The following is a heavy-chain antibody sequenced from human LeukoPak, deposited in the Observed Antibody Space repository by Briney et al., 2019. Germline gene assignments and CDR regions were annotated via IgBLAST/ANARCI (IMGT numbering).Heavy chain of an antibody. Sequence: ASVKVSCKASGYTFTSYGISWVRQAPGQGLEWMGWISAYNGNTNYAQKLQGRVTMTTDTSTSTAYMELRSLRSDDTAVYYCAREPLPYCRSTSCHGFGFDPWGQGTLVTVSS. CDR1: GYTFTSYG. J-gene: IGHJ5*02. CDR3: AREPLPYCRSTSCHGFGFDP. D-gene: IGHD2-2*01. CDR2: ISAYNGNT. V-gene: IGHV1-18*01.